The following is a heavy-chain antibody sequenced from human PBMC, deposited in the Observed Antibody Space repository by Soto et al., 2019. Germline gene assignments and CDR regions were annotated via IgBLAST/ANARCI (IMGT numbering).Heavy chain of an antibody. J-gene: IGHJ4*02. CDR3: ARGRDILTGYLDY. CDR1: GGSISSGGYY. CDR2: IYYSGST. Sequence: PSVTLSLTCTVSGGSISSGGYYWSWIRQHPGKGLEWIGYIYYSGSTYYNPSLKSRVTISVDTSKNQFSLKLSSVTAADTAVYYCARGRDILTGYLDYWGQGTLVTSPQ. V-gene: IGHV4-31*03. D-gene: IGHD3-9*01.